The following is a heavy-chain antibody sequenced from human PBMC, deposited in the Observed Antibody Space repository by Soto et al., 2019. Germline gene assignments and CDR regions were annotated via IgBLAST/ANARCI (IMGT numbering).Heavy chain of an antibody. V-gene: IGHV3-23*01. J-gene: IGHJ5*01. Sequence: EVQLLESGGGLVQPGGSLRLSCAASGLTFSQNAMSWVRQAPGKGLEWVAAITGSGDNTYYGDSVKGRFIISRDNSKNMLFLQMYGLTAEDTAVYYCTKDGDYNYLSGFNRRLDPWGQGSLVTVSS. CDR1: GLTFSQNA. D-gene: IGHD3-9*01. CDR3: TKDGDYNYLSGFNRRLDP. CDR2: ITGSGDNT.